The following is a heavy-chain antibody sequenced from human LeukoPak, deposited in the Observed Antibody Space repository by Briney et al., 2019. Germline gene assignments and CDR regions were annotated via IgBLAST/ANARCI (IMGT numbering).Heavy chain of an antibody. CDR1: GFTFGSYG. Sequence: GGSLRLSCAASGFTFGSYGMSCVRQAPGKGLEWVSFITPNADRTSYADSVEGRFTISRDNPRNTLYMQMNSLRDEDTALYYCAIMHGYYDGSGYWVQWGQGTLVTVSS. V-gene: IGHV3-23*01. J-gene: IGHJ1*01. CDR2: ITPNADRT. D-gene: IGHD3-22*01. CDR3: AIMHGYYDGSGYWVQ.